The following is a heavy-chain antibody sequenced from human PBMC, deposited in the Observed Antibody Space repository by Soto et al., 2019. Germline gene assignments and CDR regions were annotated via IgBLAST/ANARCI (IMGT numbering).Heavy chain of an antibody. J-gene: IGHJ6*02. CDR2: ISGSGDVTATGDTT. V-gene: IGHV3-23*01. CDR3: ARASYCATTSCLEDV. D-gene: IGHD2-2*01. Sequence: EAQLLESGGGLVQPGGSLRLSCAASGFSFTSYAMSWVRQPPGKGLEWVSSISGSGDVTATGDTTYYADSVKGRFTISRDNSKNTLYLQMNSLRAGDTAVYYCARASYCATTSCLEDVWGQGTTVSVSS. CDR1: GFSFTSYA.